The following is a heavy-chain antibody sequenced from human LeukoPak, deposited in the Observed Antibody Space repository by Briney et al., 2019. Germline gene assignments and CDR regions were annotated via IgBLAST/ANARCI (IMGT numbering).Heavy chain of an antibody. CDR2: INTNTGNP. J-gene: IGHJ5*02. CDR1: GGTFSSYA. CDR3: ARDLDTYYDFWSGYFGSHQRHNWFDP. V-gene: IGHV7-4-1*02. D-gene: IGHD3-3*01. Sequence: ASVKVSCKASGGTFSSYAISWVRQAPGQGFEWMGWINTNTGNPTYAQGFTGRFVFSLDTSVSTAYLQISSLKAEDTAVYYCARDLDTYYDFWSGYFGSHQRHNWFDPWGQGTLVTVSS.